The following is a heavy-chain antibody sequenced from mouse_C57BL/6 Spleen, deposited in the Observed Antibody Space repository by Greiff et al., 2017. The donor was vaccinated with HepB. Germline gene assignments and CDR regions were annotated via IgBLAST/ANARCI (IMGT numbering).Heavy chain of an antibody. CDR1: GYTFTDHT. CDR2: IYPRDGST. D-gene: IGHD1-1*01. Sequence: QVQLQQSDAELVKPGASVKISCKVSGYTFTDHTIHWMKQRPEQGLEWIGYIYPRDGSTKYTEKFKGKATLTADKSSSTAYMHLNSLTSEDSAVYCCARSPHYYGSSYWYFDVWGTGTTVTVSS. V-gene: IGHV1-78*01. CDR3: ARSPHYYGSSYWYFDV. J-gene: IGHJ1*03.